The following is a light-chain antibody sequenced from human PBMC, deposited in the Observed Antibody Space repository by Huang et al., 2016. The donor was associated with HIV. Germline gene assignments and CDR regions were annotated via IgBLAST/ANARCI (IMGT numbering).Light chain of an antibody. J-gene: IGKJ5*01. CDR2: GAS. V-gene: IGKV3-20*01. CDR3: QQYGSSSIT. Sequence: EIVLTQSPGTLSLSPGERATLSCRASQSVSSSYLAWYQQKPGQAPRLLSYGASSRATGSPDRFSGSGSGTDFTLTISRLEPEDFAVYYCQQYGSSSITFGQGTRLEIK. CDR1: QSVSSSY.